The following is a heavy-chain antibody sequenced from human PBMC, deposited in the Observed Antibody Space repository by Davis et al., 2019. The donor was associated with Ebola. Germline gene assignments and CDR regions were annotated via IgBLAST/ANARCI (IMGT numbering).Heavy chain of an antibody. D-gene: IGHD3-22*01. CDR3: ARQYYFDGSGYSGSWFDP. Sequence: ASVKVSCKASGYTFTSYAMHWVRQAPGQRLEWMGWISPYNGNRNHAQKFQGRVTMTTDTSTSNAYMELRSLRSDDTAVYYCARQYYFDGSGYSGSWFDPWGQGTLVTVSS. CDR2: ISPYNGNR. CDR1: GYTFTSYA. V-gene: IGHV1-18*01. J-gene: IGHJ5*02.